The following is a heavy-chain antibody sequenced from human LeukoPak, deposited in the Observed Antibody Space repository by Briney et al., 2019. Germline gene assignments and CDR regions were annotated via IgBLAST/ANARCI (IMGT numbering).Heavy chain of an antibody. CDR3: AKDRIAVAGDGAFDF. Sequence: PGRSLRLSCAASGFTFDDYAMHWVRQAPGKGLEWVSGISWNSGIIGYADSVKGRFTISRDNAKNSLYLQMNSLRAEDTALYYCAKDRIAVAGDGAFDFWGQGTLVTVSS. J-gene: IGHJ4*02. CDR1: GFTFDDYA. D-gene: IGHD6-19*01. CDR2: ISWNSGII. V-gene: IGHV3-9*01.